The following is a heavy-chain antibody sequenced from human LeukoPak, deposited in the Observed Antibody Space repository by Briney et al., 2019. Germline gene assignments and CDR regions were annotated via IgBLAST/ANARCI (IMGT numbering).Heavy chain of an antibody. V-gene: IGHV5-51*01. J-gene: IGHJ4*02. CDR1: GYSFTSYW. CDR2: IYPGDSDT. Sequence: GESLKISCKGSGYSFTSYWIGWVRQIPGKGLEWMGLIYPGDSDTRYSPSFQGQVTISADRSISTAYLQWSSLEASDTAFYYCARLPVYAYFDYWGQGTLVTVSS. CDR3: ARLPVYAYFDY. D-gene: IGHD1-14*01.